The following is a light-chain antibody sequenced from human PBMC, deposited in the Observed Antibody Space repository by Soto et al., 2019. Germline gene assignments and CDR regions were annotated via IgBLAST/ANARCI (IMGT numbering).Light chain of an antibody. Sequence: DIQMTQSTSTLSASVGDRVTITCRASQSVSRWLAWYQQKPGKAPKLLIYKASTLESVVPSRFSGSGSGTEFTLAISSLQPDDSATYYCQQYNDNWTFGQGTKVEIK. CDR1: QSVSRW. CDR2: KAS. V-gene: IGKV1-5*03. J-gene: IGKJ1*01. CDR3: QQYNDNWT.